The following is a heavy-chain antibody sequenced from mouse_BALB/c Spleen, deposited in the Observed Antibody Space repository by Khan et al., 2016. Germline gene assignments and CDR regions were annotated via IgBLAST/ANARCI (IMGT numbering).Heavy chain of an antibody. J-gene: IGHJ1*01. Sequence: EVQLQESGPGLVKPSQSLSLTCTVTGYSITSDYAWNWIRQFPGNKLEWMGYISYSGSTSYNPSLNSRISITRDTSKNQFFLQLNSVTTEDTATSYCARFYYGSSYSYFDDWGAGTTVTVSS. CDR1: GYSITSDYA. V-gene: IGHV3-2*02. CDR2: ISYSGST. CDR3: ARFYYGSSYSYFDD. D-gene: IGHD1-1*01.